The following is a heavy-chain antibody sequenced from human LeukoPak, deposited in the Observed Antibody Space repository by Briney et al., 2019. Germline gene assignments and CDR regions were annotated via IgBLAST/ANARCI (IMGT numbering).Heavy chain of an antibody. V-gene: IGHV3-23*01. D-gene: IGHD6-19*01. CDR1: GFIFSSYA. Sequence: PGGSLRLSCAASGFIFSSYAMTWVRQAPGKGLEWVSTISDSGVGTYYADSVRGRFTISRDNAKNSLYLQMNSLRAEDTAVYYCARGIAVAGEPFDYWGQGTLVTVSS. CDR3: ARGIAVAGEPFDY. CDR2: ISDSGVGT. J-gene: IGHJ4*02.